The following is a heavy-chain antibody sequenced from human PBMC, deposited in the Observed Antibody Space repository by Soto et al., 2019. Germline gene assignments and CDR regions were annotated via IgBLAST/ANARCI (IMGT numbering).Heavy chain of an antibody. Sequence: RSLTCTVSGGSISSGDYYWSWIRQPPGKGLEWIGYIYYSGSTYYNPSLKSRVTISVDTSKNQFSLKLSSVTAADTAVYYCARVEGGSSGVFFDYWGQGTLVTVSS. V-gene: IGHV4-30-4*01. CDR1: GGSISSGDYY. CDR2: IYYSGST. CDR3: ARVEGGSSGVFFDY. D-gene: IGHD6-6*01. J-gene: IGHJ4*02.